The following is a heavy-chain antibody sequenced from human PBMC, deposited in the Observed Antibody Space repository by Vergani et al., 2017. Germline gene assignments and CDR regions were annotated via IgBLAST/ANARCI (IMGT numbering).Heavy chain of an antibody. D-gene: IGHD3-3*01. CDR1: GFTFSDYY. CDR3: AKGPGSVLEWLLPNYYYYYMDV. V-gene: IGHV3-23*04. J-gene: IGHJ6*03. Sequence: VQLVESGGGLVKPGGSLRLSCAASGFTFSDYYMSWIRQAPGKGLEWVSAISGSGGSTYYADSVKGRFTISRDNSKNTLYLQMNSLRAEDTAVYYCAKGPGSVLEWLLPNYYYYYMDVWGKGTTVTVSS. CDR2: ISGSGGST.